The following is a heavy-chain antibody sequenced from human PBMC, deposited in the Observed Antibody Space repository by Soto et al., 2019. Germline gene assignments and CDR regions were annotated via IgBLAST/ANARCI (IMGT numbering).Heavy chain of an antibody. CDR1: GGSISSGGYY. Sequence: SETLSLTCTVSGGSISSGGYYWSWIRQHPGKGLEWIGYIYYSGSTYYNPSLKSRVTISVDTSKNQFSLKLSSVTAADTAVYYCARDGGIAVAGTRLDYYYYYMDVWGKGTTVTVSS. V-gene: IGHV4-31*03. CDR3: ARDGGIAVAGTRLDYYYYYMDV. CDR2: IYYSGST. D-gene: IGHD6-19*01. J-gene: IGHJ6*03.